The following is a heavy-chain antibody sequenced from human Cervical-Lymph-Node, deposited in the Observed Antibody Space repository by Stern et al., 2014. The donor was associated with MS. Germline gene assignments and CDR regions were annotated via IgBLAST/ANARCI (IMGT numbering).Heavy chain of an antibody. CDR2: IDPSGGST. V-gene: IGHV1-46*01. Sequence: QMQLVQSGAEVKKPGASVKVSCKASGYTFTSYYMDWVRQAPGQGLEWMGTIDPSGGSTTYAQKFQGRVSMTSDTSTSTVYMELSSLRSEDTAVYYCARTFGFGLDYWGQGTLVTVSS. CDR1: GYTFTSYY. D-gene: IGHD3-3*01. J-gene: IGHJ4*02. CDR3: ARTFGFGLDY.